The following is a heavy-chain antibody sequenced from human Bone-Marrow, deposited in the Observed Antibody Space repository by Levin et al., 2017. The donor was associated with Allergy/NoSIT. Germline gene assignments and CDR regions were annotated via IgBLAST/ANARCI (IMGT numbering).Heavy chain of an antibody. Sequence: LSLTCAASGFLFRNYAMNWVRQAPGKGLEWVSQISGSGGNTHYADSVKGRFTISRDNSKNTLYLQMNSLRVEDTAVYYCAGYDTSAYHTPFRYWSPGTLVPVSS. CDR1: GFLFRNYA. D-gene: IGHD3-22*01. V-gene: IGHV3-23*01. CDR3: AGYDTSAYHTPFRY. CDR2: ISGSGGNT. J-gene: IGHJ4*02.